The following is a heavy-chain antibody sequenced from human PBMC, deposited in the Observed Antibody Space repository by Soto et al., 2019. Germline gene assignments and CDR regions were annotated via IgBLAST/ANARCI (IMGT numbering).Heavy chain of an antibody. J-gene: IGHJ4*02. Sequence: EVQWLESGGGLVQPGGSLRLSCAASGFTFSNYAMTWVRQAPGKGLEYVSSITASGGTTLYADSVKGRFTISRDNSKNTLYLQLNSLRAEDTAIYFCAKDPNGDYVGAFDSWGQGSLVTFSA. V-gene: IGHV3-23*01. CDR3: AKDPNGDYVGAFDS. D-gene: IGHD4-17*01. CDR1: GFTFSNYA. CDR2: ITASGGTT.